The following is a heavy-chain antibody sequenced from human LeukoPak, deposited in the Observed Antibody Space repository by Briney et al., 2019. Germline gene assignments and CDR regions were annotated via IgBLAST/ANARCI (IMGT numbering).Heavy chain of an antibody. J-gene: IGHJ4*02. Sequence: PGGSLRLSCAASGFTFSSYAMSWVRQAPGKGLEWVSIISGSGGSTFYADSVKGRFTISRDNSKNTLYLQMNSLRAEDTAVYYCAKGVTKAVAGSIDYWGQGTLVTVSS. CDR3: AKGVTKAVAGSIDY. CDR2: ISGSGGST. CDR1: GFTFSSYA. D-gene: IGHD6-19*01. V-gene: IGHV3-23*01.